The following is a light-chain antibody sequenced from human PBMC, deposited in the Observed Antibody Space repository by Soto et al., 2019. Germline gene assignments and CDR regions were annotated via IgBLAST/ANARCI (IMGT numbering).Light chain of an antibody. CDR2: DVS. CDR3: SSYTTTSTLDV. CDR1: SSDVAAYNH. Sequence: QSALTQPASVSGSLGQSITISCTGTSSDVAAYNHVSWYQQHPGKAPKLMIYDVSNRPSGVSNRFSGSKSGNTASLTISGLQAEDEADYYCSSYTTTSTLDVFGVGTKLTVL. J-gene: IGLJ1*01. V-gene: IGLV2-14*01.